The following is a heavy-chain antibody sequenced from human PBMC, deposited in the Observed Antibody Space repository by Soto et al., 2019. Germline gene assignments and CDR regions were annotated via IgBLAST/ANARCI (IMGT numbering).Heavy chain of an antibody. J-gene: IGHJ4*02. Sequence: QVQLQQWGAGLLKPSETLSLTCAVYGVSFSGYYWSWIRQPPGKGLSWIGEINHSGITNYNPSLRSRVTISVDTAKNQCSLKLSSVTAADTAVYYCARGEGVIVVVPAASSFDYWGQGTLVTVSS. D-gene: IGHD2-2*01. V-gene: IGHV4-34*01. CDR1: GVSFSGYY. CDR3: ARGEGVIVVVPAASSFDY. CDR2: INHSGIT.